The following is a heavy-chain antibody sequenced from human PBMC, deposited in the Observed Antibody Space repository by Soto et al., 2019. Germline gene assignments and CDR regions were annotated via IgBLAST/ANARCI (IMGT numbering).Heavy chain of an antibody. J-gene: IGHJ4*02. CDR3: AKDSYGGNSGNFDY. V-gene: IGHV3-23*01. D-gene: IGHD2-21*02. CDR2: ISGSGGST. Sequence: GGCLRLSCAASGFTFSIYAMSWVRQAPGKGLEWVSAISGSGGSTYYAASGKGRFTISRDNSKNTLYLQMNSLRAEDTAVYYCAKDSYGGNSGNFDYWGQGTLVTVSS. CDR1: GFTFSIYA.